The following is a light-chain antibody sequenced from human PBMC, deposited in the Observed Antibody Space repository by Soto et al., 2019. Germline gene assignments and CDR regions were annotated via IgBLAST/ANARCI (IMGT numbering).Light chain of an antibody. CDR3: QQYNNWPTN. Sequence: EVVVTQSPATLAVSPREIATLSCRASESVGRHLAWYHQKPGQAPKPLIFDASTRATGVPARFSGSGSGTEFTLTVSSLQSEDIAVYFCQQYNNWPTNFGQGKRREIK. J-gene: IGKJ5*01. V-gene: IGKV3-15*01. CDR2: DAS. CDR1: ESVGRH.